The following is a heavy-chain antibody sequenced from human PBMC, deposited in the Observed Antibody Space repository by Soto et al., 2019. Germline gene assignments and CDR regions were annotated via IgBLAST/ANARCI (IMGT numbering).Heavy chain of an antibody. CDR2: IYYSGST. CDR1: GGSISSGDYY. Sequence: SETLSLTCTVSGGSISSGDYYWSWIRQPPGKGLEWIGYIYYSGSTYYNPSLKSRVTISVDTSKNQFSLKLSSVTAADTAVYYCARAVWFGEYYFDYWGQGTLVTVSS. CDR3: ARAVWFGEYYFDY. D-gene: IGHD3-10*01. V-gene: IGHV4-30-4*01. J-gene: IGHJ4*02.